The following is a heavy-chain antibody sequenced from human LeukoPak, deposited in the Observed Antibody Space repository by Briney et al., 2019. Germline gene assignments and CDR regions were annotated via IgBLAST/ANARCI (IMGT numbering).Heavy chain of an antibody. V-gene: IGHV4-39*07. CDR1: GDSMTAGDYY. J-gene: IGHJ6*02. D-gene: IGHD3-16*02. CDR2: S. CDR3: ARIYGLYQEAMDV. Sequence: PSETLSLTCTVSGDSMTAGDYYWGWVRQPPGTGLQWIATSYQGVSLKSRVTISLDTSKNQFSLRLTSVTAADTAVYYCARIYGLYQEAMDVWGPGITVTVSS.